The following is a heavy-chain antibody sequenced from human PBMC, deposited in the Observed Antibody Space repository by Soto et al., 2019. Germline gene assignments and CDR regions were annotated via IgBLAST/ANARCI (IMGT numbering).Heavy chain of an antibody. Sequence: QITLKESGPTLVKPTQTLTLTCTFSGFSLSTSGVGVGWIRQPPGKALEWLALIYWDDDKRYSPSLKSRLTITKDTSKNQVVLTMTNMDPVDTATYYCAHTAGYRGYCSGGSCEYWGQRTLVTVSS. CDR3: AHTAGYRGYCSGGSCEY. D-gene: IGHD2-15*01. J-gene: IGHJ4*02. CDR2: IYWDDDK. CDR1: GFSLSTSGVG. V-gene: IGHV2-5*02.